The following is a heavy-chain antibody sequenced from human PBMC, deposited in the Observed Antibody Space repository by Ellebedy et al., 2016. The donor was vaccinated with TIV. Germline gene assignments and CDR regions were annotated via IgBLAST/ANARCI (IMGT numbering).Heavy chain of an antibody. J-gene: IGHJ4*02. CDR1: GFTFSSYA. CDR2: FGVSGDTT. CDR3: ARGRSGTYIHHAFDS. Sequence: GESLKLSCAASGFTFSSYAMSWVRQAPGKGLEWVSGFGVSGDTTYYADSVKGRFTISRDNSQSKLYLQMNSLRAEDTAIYYCARGRSGTYIHHAFDSWGQGTLVTVSS. D-gene: IGHD1-14*01. V-gene: IGHV3-23*01.